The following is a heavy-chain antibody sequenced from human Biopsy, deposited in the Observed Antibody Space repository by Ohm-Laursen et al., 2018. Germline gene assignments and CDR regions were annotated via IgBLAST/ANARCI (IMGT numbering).Heavy chain of an antibody. CDR3: ARDPRDTALGIFDY. J-gene: IGHJ4*02. V-gene: IGHV3-33*08. D-gene: IGHD5-18*01. CDR2: IWFDETNK. CDR1: RFTFSTYG. Sequence: SLRLSCAASRFTFSTYGMHWVRQAPGKGLEWVAVIWFDETNKHYADSVKGRFTISRDNSKNMLYLQMNTLRDADTAVYYCARDPRDTALGIFDYWGLGTLVTVSS.